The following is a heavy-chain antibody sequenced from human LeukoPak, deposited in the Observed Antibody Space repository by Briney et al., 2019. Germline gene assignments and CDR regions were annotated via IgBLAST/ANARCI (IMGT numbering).Heavy chain of an antibody. D-gene: IGHD3-9*01. Sequence: GGSLRLSCAASGFTFSSYAMSWVRQAPGKGLEWVSAISGSGGSTYYADSVKGRFTISRDNSKNTLYLQMNSLRAEDTAVYYCAKGTSSFMYYDILTGYYPDAFDIWGQGTMVTVSS. CDR3: AKGTSSFMYYDILTGYYPDAFDI. CDR2: ISGSGGST. V-gene: IGHV3-23*01. J-gene: IGHJ3*02. CDR1: GFTFSSYA.